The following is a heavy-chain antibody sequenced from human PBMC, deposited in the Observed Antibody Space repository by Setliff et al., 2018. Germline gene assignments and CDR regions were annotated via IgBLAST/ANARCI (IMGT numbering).Heavy chain of an antibody. CDR2: FIPILGAT. D-gene: IGHD3-16*01. CDR3: ARELRSPYWHLDS. Sequence: SVKVSCKSSGGTFSSSGITWVRQAPGQGLQWLGRFIPILGATNYAQNFQGRVTITADESTSTGYMELRSLRSDDTAVFYCARELRSPYWHLDSWGQGTQVTVSS. J-gene: IGHJ5*01. CDR1: GGTFSSSG. V-gene: IGHV1-69*13.